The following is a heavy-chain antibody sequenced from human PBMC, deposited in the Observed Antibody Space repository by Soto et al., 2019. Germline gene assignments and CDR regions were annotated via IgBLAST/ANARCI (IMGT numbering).Heavy chain of an antibody. J-gene: IGHJ4*02. Sequence: ASVNVSCKASGYTFTGYYMHWVRQAPGQGLEWMGWINPNSGGTNYAQKFQGRVTMTRDTSISTAYMELSRLRSDDTAVYYCARDHGLYYDSSGYYYFDYWGQGTLVTVSS. CDR1: GYTFTGYY. V-gene: IGHV1-2*02. CDR3: ARDHGLYYDSSGYYYFDY. D-gene: IGHD3-22*01. CDR2: INPNSGGT.